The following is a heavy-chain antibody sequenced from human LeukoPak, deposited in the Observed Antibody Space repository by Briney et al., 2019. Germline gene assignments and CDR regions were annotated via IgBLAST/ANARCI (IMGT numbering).Heavy chain of an antibody. V-gene: IGHV1-69*13. Sequence: GASVKVSCKASGYTFTSYGISWVRQAPGQELEWMGGIIPRFGTANYAQKFQGRVTITADESTSTAYMELSSLRSEDTAVYYCARDRPGRYCSSTSCYTASPFDPWGQGTLVTVSS. CDR3: ARDRPGRYCSSTSCYTASPFDP. D-gene: IGHD2-2*02. CDR2: IIPRFGTA. J-gene: IGHJ5*02. CDR1: GYTFTSYG.